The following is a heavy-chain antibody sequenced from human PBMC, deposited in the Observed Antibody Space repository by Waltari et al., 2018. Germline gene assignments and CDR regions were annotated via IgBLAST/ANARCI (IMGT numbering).Heavy chain of an antibody. V-gene: IGHV3-53*01. CDR3: AGADIVVAGLYFDD. Sequence: EVQLVESGGGLLQPGGALRLSCVVSGFTVSRNYMSWVRQAPGKGLEWVSLIYSDGRTYYADSVKGRFTISRDNSKNTVYLQMNSLRPEDTAVYYCAGADIVVAGLYFDDWGQGTLVTVSS. CDR2: IYSDGRT. J-gene: IGHJ4*02. D-gene: IGHD2-15*01. CDR1: GFTVSRNY.